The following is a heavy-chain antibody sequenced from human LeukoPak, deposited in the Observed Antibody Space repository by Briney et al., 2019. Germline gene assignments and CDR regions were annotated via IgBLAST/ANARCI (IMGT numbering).Heavy chain of an antibody. CDR1: VGSFSGYY. V-gene: IGHV4-34*01. Sequence: SETLSLTCAVYVGSFSGYYWSWIRQPPGKGLEWIGEINHSGSTNYNPSLKSRVTISVDTSKNQFSLKLSSVTAADTAVYYCARVDRSSYGFYYMHVWVKGTTVTVSS. D-gene: IGHD5-18*01. J-gene: IGHJ6*03. CDR3: ARVDRSSYGFYYMHV. CDR2: INHSGST.